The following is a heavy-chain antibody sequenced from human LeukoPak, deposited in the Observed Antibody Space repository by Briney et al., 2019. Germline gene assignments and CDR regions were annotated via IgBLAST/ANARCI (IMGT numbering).Heavy chain of an antibody. CDR3: ARTVEY. CDR1: GGSISSYY. Sequence: SETLSHTCTVSGGSISSYYWSWIRQPPGKGLEWIGYIYYSGSTNYNPSLKSRVTISVDTSKNQFSLKLSSVTAADTAVYYCARTVEYWGQGTLVTVSS. D-gene: IGHD3-3*01. CDR2: IYYSGST. J-gene: IGHJ4*02. V-gene: IGHV4-59*01.